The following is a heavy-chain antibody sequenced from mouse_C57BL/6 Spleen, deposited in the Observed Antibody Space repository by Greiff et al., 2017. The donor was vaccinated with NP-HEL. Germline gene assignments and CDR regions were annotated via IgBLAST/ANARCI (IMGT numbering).Heavy chain of an antibody. Sequence: EVMLVESGAGLVKPGGSLKLSCAASGFTFSSYAMSWVRQTPEKRLEWVAYISSGGDYIYYADTVKGRFTISRDNARNTLYLQMSSLKSEDTAMYYCTRGDGYPFAYWGQGTLVTVSA. J-gene: IGHJ3*01. CDR2: ISSGGDYI. V-gene: IGHV5-9-1*02. CDR3: TRGDGYPFAY. D-gene: IGHD2-3*01. CDR1: GFTFSSYA.